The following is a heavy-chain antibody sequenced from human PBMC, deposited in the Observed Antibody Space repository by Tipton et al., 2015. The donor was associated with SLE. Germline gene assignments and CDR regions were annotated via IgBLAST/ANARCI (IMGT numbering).Heavy chain of an antibody. Sequence: GLVKPSETLSLTCTVSGGSISSNYWRWIRQPPGKGLEWVGYSYYSGSTNYNPSLKSRVTMSVDTSKNQFSLKLSSVTAADTAVYFCARPIVGVAAFHIWGPGTMVTVSS. CDR1: GGSISSNY. J-gene: IGHJ3*02. V-gene: IGHV4-59*12. D-gene: IGHD1-26*01. CDR2: SYYSGST. CDR3: ARPIVGVAAFHI.